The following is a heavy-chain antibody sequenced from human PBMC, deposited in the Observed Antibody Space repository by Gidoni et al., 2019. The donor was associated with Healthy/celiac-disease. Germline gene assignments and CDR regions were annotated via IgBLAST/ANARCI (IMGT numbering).Heavy chain of an antibody. CDR1: GCPISSSSYY. J-gene: IGHJ4*02. CDR2: IYYSGST. CDR3: ASSLTRESFDY. D-gene: IGHD2-15*01. V-gene: IGHV4-39*01. Sequence: QLQLQESGPGLVKPSETLSLTCTVSGCPISSSSYYWGWIRQPPGKGLEWIGSIYYSGSTYYNPSLKSRVTISVDTSKNQFSLKLSSVTAADTAVYYCASSLTRESFDYWGQGTLVTVSS.